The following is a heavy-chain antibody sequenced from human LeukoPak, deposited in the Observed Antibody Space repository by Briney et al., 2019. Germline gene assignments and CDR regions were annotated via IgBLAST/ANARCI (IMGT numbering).Heavy chain of an antibody. Sequence: GASVKVSCKASGYTFTAYSMHWVRQAPGQGLEWMGWIKPNSGDTNYAQKFQGRVTMTRDTSISAAYMELSRLRSDDTAVYYCASTLGYCTSSSRPDIDYWGQGTLVTVSS. CDR3: ASTLGYCTSSSRPDIDY. J-gene: IGHJ4*02. V-gene: IGHV1-2*02. CDR2: IKPNSGDT. CDR1: GYTFTAYS. D-gene: IGHD2-2*01.